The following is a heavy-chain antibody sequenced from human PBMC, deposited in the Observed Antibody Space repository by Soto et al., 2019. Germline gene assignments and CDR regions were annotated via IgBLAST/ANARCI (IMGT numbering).Heavy chain of an antibody. J-gene: IGHJ4*02. CDR3: ANEYFDY. CDR2: MSSSGYI. CDR1: GFTVSSYS. V-gene: IGHV3-21*01. Sequence: GSLRLSCAASGFTVSSYSVNWVRQAPGKGLEWVSCMSSSGYIHYGDSVKGRFTISRDNAKNSLYLQMNSLRVEDTAVYYCANEYFDYWGQGTLVTVSS. D-gene: IGHD6-6*01.